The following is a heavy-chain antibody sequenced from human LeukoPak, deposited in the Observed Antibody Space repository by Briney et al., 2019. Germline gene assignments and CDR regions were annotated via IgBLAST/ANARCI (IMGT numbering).Heavy chain of an antibody. J-gene: IGHJ1*01. CDR1: GFTFSSYG. Sequence: GGSLRLSCAASGFTFSSYGMHWVRQAPGKGLEWVAVISYDGSNKYYADSVKGRFTISRDNSKNTLYLQMNSLRAEDTAVYYCAKIGGERHYGDKRYFQHWGQGTLVTVSS. D-gene: IGHD4-17*01. CDR2: ISYDGSNK. CDR3: AKIGGERHYGDKRYFQH. V-gene: IGHV3-30*18.